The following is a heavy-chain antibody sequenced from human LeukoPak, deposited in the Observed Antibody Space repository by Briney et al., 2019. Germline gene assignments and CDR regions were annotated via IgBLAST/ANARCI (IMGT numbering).Heavy chain of an antibody. CDR2: MYYRGST. CDR1: GASINSYY. V-gene: IGHV4-59*12. CDR3: ATTTIRLGY. D-gene: IGHD1-26*01. Sequence: SETLSLTCTVSGASINSYYWSWIRQPPGKGLEWIGSMYYRGSTYHNPSLKSRVTISVDTSKNQFSLKLSSVTAADTAVYYCATTTIRLGYWGQGTLVTVSS. J-gene: IGHJ4*02.